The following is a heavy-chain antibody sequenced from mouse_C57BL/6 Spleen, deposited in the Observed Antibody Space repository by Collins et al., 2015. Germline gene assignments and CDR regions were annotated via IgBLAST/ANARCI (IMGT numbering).Heavy chain of an antibody. CDR2: IFPGSGST. CDR3: ARGDGYYWYFDV. J-gene: IGHJ1*03. V-gene: IGHV1-75*01. D-gene: IGHD2-3*01. Sequence: INWVKQRPGQGLEWIGWIFPGSGSTYYNEKFKGKATLTVDKSSSTAYMLLSSLTSEDSAVYFCARGDGYYWYFDVWGTGTTVTVSS.